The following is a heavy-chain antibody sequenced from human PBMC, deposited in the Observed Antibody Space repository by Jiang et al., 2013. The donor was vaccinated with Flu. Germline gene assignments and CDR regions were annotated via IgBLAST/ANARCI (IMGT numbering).Heavy chain of an antibody. CDR2: IWYDGSNE. V-gene: IGHV3-33*01. CDR1: GFTFSRYG. D-gene: IGHD1-26*01. CDR3: ARAPQWDLLGYFDY. Sequence: VQLLESGGGVVQPGRSLRLSCAASGFTFSRYGMHWVRQAPGKGLEWVAVIWYDGSNEKYVDSVKGRFTISRDNSKNTLYLEMNSLRVEDTAVYYCARAPQWDLLGYFDYWGQGTLVTVSS. J-gene: IGHJ4*02.